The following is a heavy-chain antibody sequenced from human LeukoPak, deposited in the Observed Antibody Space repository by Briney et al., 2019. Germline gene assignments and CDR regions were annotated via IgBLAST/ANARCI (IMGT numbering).Heavy chain of an antibody. V-gene: IGHV4-31*03. CDR3: SRGLDSRKLGY. D-gene: IGHD3-22*01. J-gene: IGHJ4*02. CDR2: IHPSGML. Sequence: PSETLSLTCTVSGASFNSDDQYWNWIRQSPGKGLEWIGSIHPSGMLYNNPSLESRVTMSRDTSKNQFSLNLNSVTAADTAVYFCSRGLDSRKLGYWGQGTLVTVFS. CDR1: GASFNSDDQY.